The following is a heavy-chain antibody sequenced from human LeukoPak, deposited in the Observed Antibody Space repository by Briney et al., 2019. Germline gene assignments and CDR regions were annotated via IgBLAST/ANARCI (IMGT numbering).Heavy chain of an antibody. D-gene: IGHD4-17*01. Sequence: SETLSLTCTVSGGSISSSTFYWGWIRQPPGKGLEWIGTIYYSGSTFYNPSLKSRVTVSVDTSKNQFSLKLSSVTAADTAVYYCARLEVKGGYGNYWGQGTLVTVSS. V-gene: IGHV4-39*07. CDR1: GGSISSSTFY. CDR2: IYYSGST. J-gene: IGHJ4*02. CDR3: ARLEVKGGYGNY.